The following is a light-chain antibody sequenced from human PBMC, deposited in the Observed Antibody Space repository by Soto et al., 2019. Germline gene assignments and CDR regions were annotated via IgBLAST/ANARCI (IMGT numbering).Light chain of an antibody. J-gene: IGLJ2*01. Sequence: QSVLTQPPSASGTPGQRVTISCSGGSSNIKTNGVSWYQQVPGAAPKLLIYSNNQRPSGAPDRFTGPKSGTSASLAIAGLQSEDEATYHCATWDDSLNGLIFGGGTKLTVL. CDR2: SNN. CDR1: SSNIKTNG. CDR3: ATWDDSLNGLI. V-gene: IGLV1-44*01.